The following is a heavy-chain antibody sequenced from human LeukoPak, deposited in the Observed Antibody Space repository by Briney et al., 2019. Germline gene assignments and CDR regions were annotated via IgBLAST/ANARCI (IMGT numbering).Heavy chain of an antibody. CDR1: GFTVSNNY. D-gene: IGHD2-15*01. CDR3: AKEFAAIVALDN. V-gene: IGHV3-53*05. CDR2: IYSGGST. Sequence: PGGSLRLSCAASGFTVSNNYMSWVRQAPGKGLEWVSIIYSGGSTYYADSVKGRFTISRDDSKNMLYLQMNSLRTEDTAIYYCAKEFAAIVALDNWGQGALITVSS. J-gene: IGHJ4*02.